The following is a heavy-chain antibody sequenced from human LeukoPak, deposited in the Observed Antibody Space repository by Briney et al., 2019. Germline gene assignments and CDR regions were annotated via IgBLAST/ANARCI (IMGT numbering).Heavy chain of an antibody. CDR2: RTPNRGNT. J-gene: IGHJ3*02. V-gene: IGHV1-8*02. Sequence: GASVKVSCKASGYTFTSYYMHCVRHAPGQGLEWIGWRTPNRGNTGYTQKFQGRVTMTRNTSISTAYMELSSLRSEDTAVYYFQAEDGIRDFDWPNMRGDAFDIWGQGTMVTVSS. D-gene: IGHD3-9*01. CDR3: QAEDGIRDFDWPNMRGDAFDI. CDR1: GYTFTSYY.